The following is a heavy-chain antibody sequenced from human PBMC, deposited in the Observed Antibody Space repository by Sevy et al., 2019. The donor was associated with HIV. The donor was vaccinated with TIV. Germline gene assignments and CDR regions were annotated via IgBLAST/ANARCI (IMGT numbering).Heavy chain of an antibody. CDR1: GYTFTDYY. V-gene: IGHV1-2*06. CDR3: AREGGITMENAFDI. Sequence: ASVKVSCKAFGYTFTDYYMHWVRQAPGQGLEWMGQINPHSGVTNYAQKFQGRVTMTRDTSISTAFMELSRLSSDDTAVYYCAREGGITMENAFDIWGQGTMVTVSS. D-gene: IGHD3-10*01. CDR2: INPHSGVT. J-gene: IGHJ3*02.